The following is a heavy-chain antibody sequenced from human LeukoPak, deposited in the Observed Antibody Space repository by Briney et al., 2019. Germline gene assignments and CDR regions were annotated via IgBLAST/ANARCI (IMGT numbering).Heavy chain of an antibody. Sequence: GGSLRLSCAASGITFSNYAMSWVRQAPGKGLEWVSGISGSGGSTHYADSVKGRFTISRDNSKNTLYLQMNSLRAEDTAVYYCAKAYYGSGSYYAEYFQHWGQGTLVTVSS. V-gene: IGHV3-23*01. CDR1: GITFSNYA. CDR2: ISGSGGST. CDR3: AKAYYGSGSYYAEYFQH. D-gene: IGHD3-10*01. J-gene: IGHJ1*01.